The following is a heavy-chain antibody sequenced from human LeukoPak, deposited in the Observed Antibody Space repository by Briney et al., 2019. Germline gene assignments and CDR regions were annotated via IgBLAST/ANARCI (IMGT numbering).Heavy chain of an antibody. CDR2: INPSGGST. Sequence: ASVKVSCKASGYTFTSYYVHWVRQAPGQGLEWMGIINPSGGSTSYAQKFQGRVTMTRDTSTSTVYMELSSLRSEDTAVYYCARGGVGAAYDSSGYYHFDYWGQGTLVTVSS. CDR1: GYTFTSYY. V-gene: IGHV1-46*01. J-gene: IGHJ4*02. D-gene: IGHD3-22*01. CDR3: ARGGVGAAYDSSGYYHFDY.